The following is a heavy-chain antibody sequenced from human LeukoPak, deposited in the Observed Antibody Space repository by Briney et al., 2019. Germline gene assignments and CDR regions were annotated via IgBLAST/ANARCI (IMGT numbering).Heavy chain of an antibody. V-gene: IGHV3-23*01. CDR1: GFTFSSYA. Sequence: GGSLRLSCAASGFTFSSYAMSWVRQAPGKGLEWVSAISGSGGSTYYADSVKGRFTISRDNSKNTLYLQMNSLRTEDTAVYYCAKDEYCGSDCYYDSWFDPWGQGTLVTVSS. D-gene: IGHD2-21*02. J-gene: IGHJ5*02. CDR3: AKDEYCGSDCYYDSWFDP. CDR2: ISGSGGST.